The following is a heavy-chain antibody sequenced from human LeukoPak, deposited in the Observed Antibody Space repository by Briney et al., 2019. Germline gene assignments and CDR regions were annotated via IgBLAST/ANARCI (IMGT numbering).Heavy chain of an antibody. V-gene: IGHV3-21*01. Sequence: GGSLRLSCAASGFTFSSYSMNWVRQAPGKGLEWVSSISSSSSYIYYADSVKGRFTIPRDNAKNSLYLQMNSLRAEDTAVYYCARGAVAGTEDYFDYWGQGTLVTVSS. J-gene: IGHJ4*02. CDR2: ISSSSSYI. CDR1: GFTFSSYS. CDR3: ARGAVAGTEDYFDY. D-gene: IGHD6-19*01.